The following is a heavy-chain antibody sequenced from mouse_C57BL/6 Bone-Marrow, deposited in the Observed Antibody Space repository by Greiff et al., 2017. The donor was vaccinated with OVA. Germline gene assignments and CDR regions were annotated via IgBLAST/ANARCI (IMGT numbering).Heavy chain of an antibody. Sequence: VQLKQSGAELVRPGASVKLSCTASGFNIKDDYMHWVKQRPEQGLEWLGWIDPENGDTEYASKFQGKATITADTSSNTAYLQLSSLTSEDTAVYYCTSYGNLDYWGQGTTLTVAS. CDR3: TSYGNLDY. J-gene: IGHJ2*01. CDR2: IDPENGDT. V-gene: IGHV14-4*01. D-gene: IGHD2-1*01. CDR1: GFNIKDDY.